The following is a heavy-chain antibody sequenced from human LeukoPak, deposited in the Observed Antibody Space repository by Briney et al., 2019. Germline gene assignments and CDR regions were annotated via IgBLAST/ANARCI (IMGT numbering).Heavy chain of an antibody. D-gene: IGHD2-15*01. V-gene: IGHV1-69*04. CDR2: IIPILGIA. CDR1: GGTFSSYA. CDR3: ARGSCSGGSCYSFVHYGMDV. J-gene: IGHJ6*02. Sequence: SVKVSCKASGGTFSSYAISWVRQAPGQGLEWMGRIIPILGIANYAQKFQGRVTITADKSTSTAYMELSSLRSEDTAVYYCARGSCSGGSCYSFVHYGMDVWGQGATVTVSS.